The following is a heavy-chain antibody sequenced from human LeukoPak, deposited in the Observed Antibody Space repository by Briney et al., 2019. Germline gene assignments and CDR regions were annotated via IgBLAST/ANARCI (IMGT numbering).Heavy chain of an antibody. V-gene: IGHV4-39*01. CDR2: IYYSGST. CDR1: GGSIGSSSYY. D-gene: IGHD3-10*01. Sequence: KPSETLSLTCTVSGGSIGSSSYYWGWIRQPPGKGLEWIGSIYYSGSTYYNPSLKSRVTISVDTSKNQFSLKLSSVTAADTAVYYCARQGRLGSGSFNYWGQGTLVTVSS. CDR3: ARQGRLGSGSFNY. J-gene: IGHJ4*02.